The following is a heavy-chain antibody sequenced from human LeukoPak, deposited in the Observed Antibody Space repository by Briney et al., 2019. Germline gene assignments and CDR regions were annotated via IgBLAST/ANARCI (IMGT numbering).Heavy chain of an antibody. CDR3: AREVGATRGLDP. CDR2: IYSSGNT. J-gene: IGHJ5*02. CDR1: GFTVSSNY. V-gene: IGHV3-53*01. Sequence: PGGSLRLSCAASGFTVSSNYMSWVRQAPGKGLEWVSIIYSSGNTNYADSVKGRFTISRDTSKNTLYLQMNSLRAEDTAFYYCAREVGATRGLDPWGQGTLVTVSS. D-gene: IGHD1-26*01.